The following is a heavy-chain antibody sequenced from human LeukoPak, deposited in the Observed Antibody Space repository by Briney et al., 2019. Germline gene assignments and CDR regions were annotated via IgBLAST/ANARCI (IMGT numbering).Heavy chain of an antibody. Sequence: GGSLRLSCAASGFTFSSYGMHWVRQAPGKGLGWVAVIRYDGSNKYYADSVKGRFTISRDNSKNTLYLQMDSLRAEDTAVYYCARGTSGGYEGDYWGQGTLVTVSS. J-gene: IGHJ4*02. CDR2: IRYDGSNK. V-gene: IGHV3-33*03. D-gene: IGHD1-1*01. CDR3: ARGTSGGYEGDY. CDR1: GFTFSSYG.